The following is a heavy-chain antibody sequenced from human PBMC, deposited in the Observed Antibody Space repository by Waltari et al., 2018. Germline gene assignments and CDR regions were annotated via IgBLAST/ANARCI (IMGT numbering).Heavy chain of an antibody. V-gene: IGHV3-30*18. CDR2: ISYDGSNK. J-gene: IGHJ4*02. CDR1: GFTFSSYG. CDR3: AKDWAPYYYDSSGLDY. Sequence: QVQLVESGGGVVQPGRSLRLSCAASGFTFSSYGMHWVRQAPGKGLEWVAVISYDGSNKDYADSVKGRFTISRDNSKNTLYLQMNSLRAEDTAVYYCAKDWAPYYYDSSGLDYWGQGTLVTVSS. D-gene: IGHD3-22*01.